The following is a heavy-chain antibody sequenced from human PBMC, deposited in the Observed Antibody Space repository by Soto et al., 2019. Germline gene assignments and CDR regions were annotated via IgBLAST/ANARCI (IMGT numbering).Heavy chain of an antibody. CDR2: IHSDGSST. Sequence: EVQLVESGGGLVQPGGSLRLSCAASGFTFSTYWMHWVRQAPGKGPVWVSRIHSDGSSTSYADSVKGRFTISRDNAKNTLYLEMNSLIAEDTAVYYCAREYSTSRYFDYWGQGILVTVSS. D-gene: IGHD6-6*01. CDR3: AREYSTSRYFDY. CDR1: GFTFSTYW. V-gene: IGHV3-74*01. J-gene: IGHJ4*02.